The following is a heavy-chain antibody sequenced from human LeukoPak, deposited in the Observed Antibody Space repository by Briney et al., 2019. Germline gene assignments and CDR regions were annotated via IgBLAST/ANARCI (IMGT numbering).Heavy chain of an antibody. CDR2: IYSGGST. CDR1: GFTFSSYE. V-gene: IGHV3-66*02. Sequence: GGSLRLSCAASGFTFSSYEMNWVRQAPGKGLEWVSVIYSGGSTYYADSVKGRFTISRDNSKNTLYLQMNSLRAEDTAVYYCARPVVPDPNYYYYMDVWGKGTTVTVSS. CDR3: ARPVVPDPNYYYYMDV. J-gene: IGHJ6*03. D-gene: IGHD4-23*01.